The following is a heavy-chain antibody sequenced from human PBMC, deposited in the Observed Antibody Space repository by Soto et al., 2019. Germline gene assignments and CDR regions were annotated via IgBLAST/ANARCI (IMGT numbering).Heavy chain of an antibody. V-gene: IGHV3-21*01. CDR1: GFTFSYYS. CDR2: ISSSSSYI. D-gene: IGHD3-22*01. J-gene: IGHJ6*02. Sequence: EVQLVESGGGLVKPGGSLRLSCAASGFTFSYYSMNWVRQAPGKGLEWVSSISSSSSYISYADSVKGRFTISRDNANHSLYLQMKSLSTEEKAVYYCARVVDYYDRYYYYGMDVWGQGTTVTVFS. CDR3: ARVVDYYDRYYYYGMDV.